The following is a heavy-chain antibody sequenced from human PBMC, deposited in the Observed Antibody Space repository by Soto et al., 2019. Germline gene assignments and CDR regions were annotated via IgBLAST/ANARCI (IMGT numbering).Heavy chain of an antibody. CDR1: GFTFSSYA. CDR2: ISGSGGST. D-gene: IGHD6-13*01. J-gene: IGHJ4*02. Sequence: PGGSLRLSCAASGFTFSSYAVSWVRQAPGKGLEWASAISGSGGSTYYADSVKGRFTISRDNSKNTLYLQMNSLRAEDTAVYYSAKDHRIADFDYWGQGTLVTVSS. CDR3: AKDHRIADFDY. V-gene: IGHV3-23*01.